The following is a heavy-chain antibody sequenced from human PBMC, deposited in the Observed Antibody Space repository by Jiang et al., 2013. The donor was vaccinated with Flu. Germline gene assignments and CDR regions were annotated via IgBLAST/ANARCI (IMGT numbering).Heavy chain of an antibody. V-gene: IGHV3-30*01. D-gene: IGHD5-18*01. CDR2: ISYDGSNK. J-gene: IGHJ3*02. CDR1: GFTFSSYA. CDR3: ARGRGEGLGYSYGPAADAFDI. Sequence: VQLLESGGGVVQPGRSLRLSCAASGFTFSSYAMHWVRQAPGKGLEWVAVISYDGSNKYYADSVKGRFTISRDNSKNTLYLQMNSLRAEDTAVYYCARGRGEGLGYSYGPAADAFDIWGQGTMVTVSS.